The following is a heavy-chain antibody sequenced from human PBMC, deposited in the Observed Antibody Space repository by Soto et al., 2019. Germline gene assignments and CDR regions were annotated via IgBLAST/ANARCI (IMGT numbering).Heavy chain of an antibody. CDR3: ARWVGASNWFDP. Sequence: QVQLVQSGVEVKEPGASVKVSCKASGYTFTGYHIHWVRQAPGQGLEWMGWINTNTGGTNYAQKFQGWVTMTRDTSINTAYVELSSLRSDDTAVYYCARWVGASNWFDPWGQGSLVTVSS. D-gene: IGHD1-26*01. CDR1: GYTFTGYH. CDR2: INTNTGGT. J-gene: IGHJ5*02. V-gene: IGHV1-2*04.